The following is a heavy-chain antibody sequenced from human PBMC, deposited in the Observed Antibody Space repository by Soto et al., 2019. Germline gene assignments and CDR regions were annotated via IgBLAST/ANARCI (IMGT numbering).Heavy chain of an antibody. D-gene: IGHD3-22*01. CDR3: AREGLYDSSGYYPDAFDI. Sequence: ASVKVSCKASGYTFTGYYMHWVRQAPGQGLEWMGWINPNSGGTNYAQRFQGWVTMTRDTSISTAYMELSRLRSDDTAVYYCAREGLYDSSGYYPDAFDIWGQGTMVTVSS. J-gene: IGHJ3*02. CDR2: INPNSGGT. V-gene: IGHV1-2*04. CDR1: GYTFTGYY.